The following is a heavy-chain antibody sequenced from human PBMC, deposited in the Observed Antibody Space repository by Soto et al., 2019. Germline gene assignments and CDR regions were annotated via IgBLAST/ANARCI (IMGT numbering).Heavy chain of an antibody. V-gene: IGHV3-33*06. J-gene: IGHJ4*02. CDR3: AKDGNWLDVYYDV. CDR2: IRYDESNK. Sequence: GGSLSLSCAAYGFIFSNYGMPWVRQAPGKGLEWVAVIRYDESNKYYADSVKGRFTISRDNSKNTLYLHMTNLRAEDTAVYYCAKDGNWLDVYYDVWGQGTPVTVSS. CDR1: GFIFSNYG. D-gene: IGHD3-16*01.